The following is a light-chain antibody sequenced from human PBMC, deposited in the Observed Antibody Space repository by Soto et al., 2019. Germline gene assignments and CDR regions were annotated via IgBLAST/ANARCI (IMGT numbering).Light chain of an antibody. Sequence: IVMTQSPDSLALSLCDRSTINCKSSQSVLYSSNNKNYLAWYQQKPGQPPKLLIYWASTRESGVPDRFSGSGSGTDFTLTISSLEPEDFAVYYCQQRSNWPITFGQGTRLEI. V-gene: IGKV4-1*01. J-gene: IGKJ5*01. CDR1: QSVLYSSNNKNY. CDR3: QQRSNWPIT. CDR2: WAS.